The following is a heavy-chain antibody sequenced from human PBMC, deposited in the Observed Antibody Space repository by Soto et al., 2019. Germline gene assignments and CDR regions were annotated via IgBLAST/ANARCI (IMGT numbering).Heavy chain of an antibody. CDR3: ASPRAPFNTGYYGGFDP. V-gene: IGHV4-61*01. Sequence: ETLSLTCTVSGGSVSSGSYYWSWIRQPPGKGLEWIGYIYYSGSTNYNPSLKSRVTISVDTSKNQFSLKLSSVTAADTAVYYCASPRAPFNTGYYGGFDPWGQGTLVTVSS. D-gene: IGHD3-9*01. CDR2: IYYSGST. J-gene: IGHJ5*02. CDR1: GGSVSSGSYY.